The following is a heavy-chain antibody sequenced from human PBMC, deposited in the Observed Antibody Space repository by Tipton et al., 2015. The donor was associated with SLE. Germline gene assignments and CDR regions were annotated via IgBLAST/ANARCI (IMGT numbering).Heavy chain of an antibody. CDR3: ARTIVGVPGFSIVATTRGY. D-gene: IGHD2-2*01. CDR2: ISYDGSNE. J-gene: IGHJ4*02. V-gene: IGHV3-30*04. Sequence: SLRLSCAASGFSFSSYAMHWVRQAPGKGLEWVAVISYDGSNEYYADSVKGRFTISRDNSERVLDLQMNSLKPEDTAVYYCARTIVGVPGFSIVATTRGYWGQGTLVTVSS. CDR1: GFSFSSYA.